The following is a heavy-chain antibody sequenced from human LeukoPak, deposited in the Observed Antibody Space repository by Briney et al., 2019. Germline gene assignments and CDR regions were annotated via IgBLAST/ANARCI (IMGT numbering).Heavy chain of an antibody. D-gene: IGHD3-10*01. CDR3: ARVSYYGSGSYPPSIYHYYMDV. Sequence: GASVKVSCKASGYTFTSYGISWVRQAPGQGLEWMGWISAYNGNTNYAQKLQGRVTMTTDTSTSTAYMELSSLRCEDTAVYYCARVSYYGSGSYPPSIYHYYMDVWGKGTTVTISS. CDR2: ISAYNGNT. J-gene: IGHJ6*03. V-gene: IGHV1-18*01. CDR1: GYTFTSYG.